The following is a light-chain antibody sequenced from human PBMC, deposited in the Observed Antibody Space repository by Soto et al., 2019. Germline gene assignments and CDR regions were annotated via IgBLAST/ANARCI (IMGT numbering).Light chain of an antibody. J-gene: IGKJ4*01. Sequence: DIVMTQSPLSLPVTPGEPASISCRSSQSLLHSNGYNYLDWYLQKPGQSPQLLIYLGSNRASGVPDRFSGSGASTDFTLKISRVEAEDFRVYCSLRALQTLLTFRGGTKVDMK. V-gene: IGKV2-28*01. CDR3: LRALQTLLT. CDR2: LGS. CDR1: QSLLHSNGYNY.